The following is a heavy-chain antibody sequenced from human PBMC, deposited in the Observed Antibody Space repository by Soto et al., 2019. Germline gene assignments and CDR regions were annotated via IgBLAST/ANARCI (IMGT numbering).Heavy chain of an antibody. CDR1: GYTLTELS. CDR3: ARDGDAFDI. V-gene: IGHV1-24*01. Sequence: ASGKVSCKVSGYTLTELSMHWVRQAPGKGLEWMGGFDPEDGETIYAQKFQGRVTMTRDTSTSTVYMELSSLRSEDTAVYYCARDGDAFDIWGQGTMVTVSS. CDR2: FDPEDGET. J-gene: IGHJ3*02.